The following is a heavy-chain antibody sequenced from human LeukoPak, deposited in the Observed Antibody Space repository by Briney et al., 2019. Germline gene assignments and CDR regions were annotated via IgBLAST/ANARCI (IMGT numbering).Heavy chain of an antibody. Sequence: SGTLSLTCAVSGGSISSSNWWSWVRQPPGKGLEWIGEIYHSGSTNYNPSLKSRVTISVDKSKNQFSLKLSSVTAADTAVYYCARVEGYYYYYGMDVWGQGTTVTVSS. CDR2: IYHSGST. CDR1: GGSISSSNW. J-gene: IGHJ6*02. CDR3: ARVEGYYYYYGMDV. V-gene: IGHV4-4*02.